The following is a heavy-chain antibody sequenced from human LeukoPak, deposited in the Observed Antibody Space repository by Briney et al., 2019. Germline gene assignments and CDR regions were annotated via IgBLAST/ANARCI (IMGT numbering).Heavy chain of an antibody. V-gene: IGHV3-33*01. CDR1: GITFRNYG. D-gene: IGHD5-18*01. J-gene: IGHJ4*02. Sequence: GRSLRLSCAASGITFRNYGMHWVRQAPGKGLEWVAIIWYDGSNKYYADSVKGRFTISRDNSKNTLYLQMNSLRAEDTAVYYCASVWRALGYTIDYWGQGTQVAVSS. CDR2: IWYDGSNK. CDR3: ASVWRALGYTIDY.